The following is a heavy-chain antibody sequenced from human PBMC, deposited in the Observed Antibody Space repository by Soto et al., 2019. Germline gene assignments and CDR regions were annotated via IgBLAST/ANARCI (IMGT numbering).Heavy chain of an antibody. Sequence: QLQESGPGLVKPSETLSLTCTVSGGSISSSSYYWGWIRQPPGKGLEWIGSIYYSGSTYYNPSLKSRVTISVDTSKNQFSLKLSSVTAADTAVYYCARRGYYYDSSGYTWGQGTLVTVSS. D-gene: IGHD3-22*01. CDR1: GGSISSSSYY. CDR2: IYYSGST. V-gene: IGHV4-39*01. CDR3: ARRGYYYDSSGYT. J-gene: IGHJ5*02.